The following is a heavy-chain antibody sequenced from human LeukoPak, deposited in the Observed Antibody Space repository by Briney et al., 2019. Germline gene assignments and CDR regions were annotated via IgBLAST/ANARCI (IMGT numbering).Heavy chain of an antibody. V-gene: IGHV1-18*01. CDR3: ARGRWELFSVSSEAYFDY. D-gene: IGHD1-26*01. CDR2: ISAYNGNT. Sequence: ASVTVSCKGSGYTFTSYGISWVRQAPGQGPEWMGWISAYNGNTNYAQKIQGRVTMTTYTSTSTAYMELRSLRSDDTAVYYCARGRWELFSVSSEAYFDYWGQGTLVTVSS. J-gene: IGHJ4*02. CDR1: GYTFTSYG.